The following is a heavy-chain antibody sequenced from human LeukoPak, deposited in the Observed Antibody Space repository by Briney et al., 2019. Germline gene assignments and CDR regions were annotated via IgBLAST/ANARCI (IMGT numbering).Heavy chain of an antibody. Sequence: GGSLRLSCAASGFTFSSYSMNWVRQAPGKGLEWVSYISSSSSTIYYADSVKGRFTISRDNAKNSPYLQMNSLRAEDTAVYYCARITMVRGVIFDYWGQGTLVTVSS. CDR1: GFTFSSYS. D-gene: IGHD3-10*01. J-gene: IGHJ4*02. V-gene: IGHV3-48*01. CDR3: ARITMVRGVIFDY. CDR2: ISSSSSTI.